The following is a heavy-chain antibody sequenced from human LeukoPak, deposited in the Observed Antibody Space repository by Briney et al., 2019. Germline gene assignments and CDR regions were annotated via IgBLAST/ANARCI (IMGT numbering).Heavy chain of an antibody. CDR2: INPNSGGT. D-gene: IGHD6-6*01. CDR1: GYTFTSYD. J-gene: IGHJ4*02. V-gene: IGHV1-2*02. CDR3: ARDQGSSASDY. Sequence: GASVKVSCKASGYTFTSYDINWVRQATGQGLEWMGWINPNSGGTNYAQKFQGRVTMTRDTSISTAYMELSRLRSDDTAVYYCARDQGSSASDYWGQGTLVTVSS.